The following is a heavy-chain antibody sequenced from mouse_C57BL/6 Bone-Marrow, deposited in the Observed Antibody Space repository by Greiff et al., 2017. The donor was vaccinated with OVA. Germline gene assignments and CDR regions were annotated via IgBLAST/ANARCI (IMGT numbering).Heavy chain of an antibody. Sequence: EVQLVESGPELVKPGASVKISCKASGYSFTGYYMNWVKQSPEKSLEWIGEINPSTGGTTYNQKFKAKATLTVDKSSSTAYMQLKSLTSEDSAVYYCARQGQLGRGDYWGQGTTLTVSS. CDR1: GYSFTGYY. J-gene: IGHJ2*01. V-gene: IGHV1-42*01. CDR2: INPSTGGT. CDR3: ARQGQLGRGDY. D-gene: IGHD4-1*02.